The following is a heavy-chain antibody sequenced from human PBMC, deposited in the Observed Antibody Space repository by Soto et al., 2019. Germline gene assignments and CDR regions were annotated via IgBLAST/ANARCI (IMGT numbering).Heavy chain of an antibody. CDR1: GGSISSYY. J-gene: IGHJ6*02. D-gene: IGHD3-10*01. CDR2: IYYSGST. Sequence: SETLSLTCTVSGGSISSYYWSWIRQPPGKGLEWIGYIYYSGSTNYNPSLKSRVTISVDTSKNQFSLKLSSVTAADTAVYYCARGIGYYGSGSYYPNYYYYYGMDVWGQGTTVTVSS. CDR3: ARGIGYYGSGSYYPNYYYYYGMDV. V-gene: IGHV4-59*01.